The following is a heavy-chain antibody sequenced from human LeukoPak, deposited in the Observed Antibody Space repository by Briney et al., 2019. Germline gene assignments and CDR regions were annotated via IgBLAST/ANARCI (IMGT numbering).Heavy chain of an antibody. CDR2: ISSSGSTI. V-gene: IGHV3-11*01. D-gene: IGHD6-13*01. J-gene: IGHJ4*02. Sequence: GGSLRLSCAASGFTFSDYYMSWIRQAPGKGLEWVSYISSSGSTIYYADSVKGRLTISRDNAKNSLYLQMNSLRAEDTAVYYWAREATAAGTEDYGGQGPLVTVS. CDR3: AREATAAGTEDY. CDR1: GFTFSDYY.